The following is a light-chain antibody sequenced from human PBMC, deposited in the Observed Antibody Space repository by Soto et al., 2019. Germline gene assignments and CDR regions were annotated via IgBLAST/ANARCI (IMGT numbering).Light chain of an antibody. CDR3: SSYTTSYTPLYV. J-gene: IGLJ1*01. CDR1: SSDVGAYKF. Sequence: QSALTQPASVSGSPGQSITIFCTGTSSDVGAYKFVSWYRHHPGRAPQVMIYEVTNRPSGVSSRFSGSKSGNTASLTISGLQPEDESDYYCSSYTTSYTPLYVFGTGTKLTVL. CDR2: EVT. V-gene: IGLV2-14*01.